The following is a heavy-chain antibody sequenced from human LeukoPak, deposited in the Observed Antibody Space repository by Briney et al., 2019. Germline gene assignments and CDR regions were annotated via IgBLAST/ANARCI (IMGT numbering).Heavy chain of an antibody. CDR3: ARSRSEITMIVVVIADY. V-gene: IGHV1-18*01. CDR2: ISAYNGNT. Sequence: GASVKVSCKASGYTFSNYGISWVRQAPGQGLEWMGWISAYNGNTNYAQKLQGRVTMTTDTSTSTAYMELRSLSSDDTAVYYCARSRSEITMIVVVIADYWGQGTLVTVSS. D-gene: IGHD3-22*01. J-gene: IGHJ4*02. CDR1: GYTFSNYG.